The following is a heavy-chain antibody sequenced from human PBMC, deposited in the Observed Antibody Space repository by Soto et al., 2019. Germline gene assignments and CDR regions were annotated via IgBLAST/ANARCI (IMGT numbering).Heavy chain of an antibody. D-gene: IGHD2-2*02. CDR1: GGSFSGYY. J-gene: IGHJ6*02. V-gene: IGHV4-34*01. CDR3: ARHEYQLLYTYYYYYGMDV. Sequence: SETLSLTCAVYGGSFSGYYWSWNRQPPGKGMEWIGEINHSGSTNYNPSPKSRVTISVDTSKNQFSLKLSSVTAADTAVYYCARHEYQLLYTYYYYYGMDVWGQGTTVTVSS. CDR2: INHSGST.